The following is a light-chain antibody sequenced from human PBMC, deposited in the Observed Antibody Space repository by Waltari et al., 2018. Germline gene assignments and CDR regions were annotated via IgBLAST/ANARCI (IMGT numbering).Light chain of an antibody. V-gene: IGLV1-47*01. J-gene: IGLJ2*01. CDR3: AAWDDGLRGPA. Sequence: QSVLTQSPSVSVTLGQKTTIPSSGSHFTIGSNFVNLYQQVPGTAPKLLIYENSQRPTGVPDRFSASKSGTSASLAISGLQSQDEADYYCAAWDDGLRGPAFGGGTKVTVL. CDR2: ENS. CDR1: HFTIGSNF.